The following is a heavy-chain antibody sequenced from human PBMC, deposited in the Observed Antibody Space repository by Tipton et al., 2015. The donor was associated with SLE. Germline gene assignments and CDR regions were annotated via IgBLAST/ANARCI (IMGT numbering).Heavy chain of an antibody. CDR1: GGSISSHY. CDR3: ARDTYFDY. J-gene: IGHJ4*02. V-gene: IGHV4-59*11. CDR2: IYYSGST. Sequence: LRLSCTVSGGSISSHYWSWIRQPPGKGLEWIGYIYYSGSTNYNPSLKSRVTISVDTSKNQFSLKLSSVTAADTAVYYCARDTYFDYWGQGTLVTVSS.